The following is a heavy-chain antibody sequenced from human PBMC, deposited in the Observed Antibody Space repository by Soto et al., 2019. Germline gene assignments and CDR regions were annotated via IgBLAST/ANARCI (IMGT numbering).Heavy chain of an antibody. CDR2: MNPNSGNT. D-gene: IGHD4-17*01. CDR1: GYTFTSYD. V-gene: IGHV1-8*01. J-gene: IGHJ4*02. CDR3: ARSTNDYGDRH. Sequence: QVQLMQSGTVVKKPGASVRVSCKASGYTFTSYDINWVRQATGQGLEWRGWMNPNSGNTGYAQKFQGRVTMTRNTSISTAYMELSSLRSEDTAVYYCARSTNDYGDRHWGQGTLVTVSS.